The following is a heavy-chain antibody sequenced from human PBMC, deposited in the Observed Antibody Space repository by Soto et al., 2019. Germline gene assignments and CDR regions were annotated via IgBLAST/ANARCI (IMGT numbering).Heavy chain of an antibody. J-gene: IGHJ4*02. V-gene: IGHV3-30-3*01. CDR3: ARISSGYSPFDY. Sequence: PVGSVRLSCAASGFTFSSYAMHWVRQAPGKGLEWVAVISYDGSNKYYADSVKGRFTISRDNSKNTLYLQMNSLRAEDTAVYYCARISSGYSPFDYWGQGTLVTVSS. CDR2: ISYDGSNK. CDR1: GFTFSSYA. D-gene: IGHD3-22*01.